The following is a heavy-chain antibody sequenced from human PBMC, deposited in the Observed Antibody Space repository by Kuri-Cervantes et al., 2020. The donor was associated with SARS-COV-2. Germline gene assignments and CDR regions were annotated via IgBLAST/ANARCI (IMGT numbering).Heavy chain of an antibody. CDR1: GFTFSSYS. Sequence: GGSLRLSCAASGFTFSSYSMNWVRQAPGKGLEWVSSISSRTSDIYYAESVKGRFTISRHNSKNTLYLQMNSLRAEDTAVYYCVTEYSYHDAFDIWGQGTMVTGSS. CDR2: ISSRTSDI. D-gene: IGHD5-18*01. V-gene: IGHV3-21*04. J-gene: IGHJ3*02. CDR3: VTEYSYHDAFDI.